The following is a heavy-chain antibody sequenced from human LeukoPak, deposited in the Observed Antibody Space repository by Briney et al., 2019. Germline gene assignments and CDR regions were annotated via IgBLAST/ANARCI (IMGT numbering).Heavy chain of an antibody. D-gene: IGHD3-10*01. Sequence: ASVKVSCKASGYTFTGYYMHWVRQPPGQGLEWMGWISAYNGNTNYAQKLQGRVTMTTDTSTSTAYMELRSLRSDDTAVYYCARGLHPSMVRGVPFNFDYWGQGTLVTVSS. V-gene: IGHV1-18*04. J-gene: IGHJ4*02. CDR2: ISAYNGNT. CDR3: ARGLHPSMVRGVPFNFDY. CDR1: GYTFTGYY.